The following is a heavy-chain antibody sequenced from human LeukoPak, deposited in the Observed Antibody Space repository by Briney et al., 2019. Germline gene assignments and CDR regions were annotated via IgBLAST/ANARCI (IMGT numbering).Heavy chain of an antibody. J-gene: IGHJ4*02. CDR1: GYTFTDYY. CDR2: ISAYNGNT. V-gene: IGHV1-18*04. CDR3: ARCETSCVYLPDY. Sequence: ASVKVSCKTSGYTFTDYYIHWVRQAPGQGLEWMGWISAYNGNTNYAQKLQGRVTMTTDTSTSTAYMELRSLRSDDTAVYYCARCETSCVYLPDYWGQGTLVTVSS. D-gene: IGHD2-2*01.